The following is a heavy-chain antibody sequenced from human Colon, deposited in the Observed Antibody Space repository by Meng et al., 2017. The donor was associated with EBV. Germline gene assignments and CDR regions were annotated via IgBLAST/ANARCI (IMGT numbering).Heavy chain of an antibody. V-gene: IGHV4-30-2*01. Sequence: QLQLQEFGSGRVKPLXXXXXXCAVSGGSISSGGYSWHWIRQPPGKGLQWIGYIYYSGSAFYNPSLKSRATLSVDRSKNQFSLKLSSVTAADTAVYYCARAEYYNWFDPWGQGTLVTVSS. CDR1: GGSISSGGYS. CDR2: IYYSGSA. D-gene: IGHD1-14*01. J-gene: IGHJ5*02. CDR3: ARAEYYNWFDP.